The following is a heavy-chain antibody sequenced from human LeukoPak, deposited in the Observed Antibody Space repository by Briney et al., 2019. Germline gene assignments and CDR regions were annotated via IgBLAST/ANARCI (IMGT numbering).Heavy chain of an antibody. CDR3: ARQAYNWNYPDAFDI. D-gene: IGHD1-7*01. V-gene: IGHV5-51*01. CDR1: GYSFTSYW. Sequence: GESLQISCKGSGYSFTSYWIGWVRQMPGKGLEWMGIIYPGDSDTRYSPSFQGQVTISADKSISTAYLQWSSLKASDTAMYYCARQAYNWNYPDAFDIWGQGTMVTVSS. J-gene: IGHJ3*02. CDR2: IYPGDSDT.